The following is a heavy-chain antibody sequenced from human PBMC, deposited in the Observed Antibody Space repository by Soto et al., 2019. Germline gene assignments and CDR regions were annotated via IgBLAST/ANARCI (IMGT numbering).Heavy chain of an antibody. CDR3: ARADPPSLN. CDR2: TSAYNGNT. D-gene: IGHD2-2*01. J-gene: IGHJ4*02. CDR1: GYTFTSYG. V-gene: IGHV1-18*01. Sequence: QVQLVQSGAEVKKPGASVKVSCKASGYTFTSYGISWVRQAPGQGLEWMGWTSAYNGNTNYAQQLQGTVTMTTDTSTSPAYMELRSLRSTATAVHSGARADPPSLNLGQGTLVTVSS.